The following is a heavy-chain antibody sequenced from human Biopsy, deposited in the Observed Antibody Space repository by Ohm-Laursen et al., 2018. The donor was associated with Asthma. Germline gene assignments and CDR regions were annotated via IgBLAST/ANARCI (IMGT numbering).Heavy chain of an antibody. CDR3: ARGPELDV. CDR1: SGSFSGFF. V-gene: IGHV4-34*01. Sequence: SETLSLTCAVYSGSFSGFFWTWIRQSPGKGLEWIGETNERGVTNNNPSLKSRVIISIDTYWNRVSLKLTSVTAADTAVYYCARGPELDVWGQGTTVTVSS. CDR2: TNERGVT. J-gene: IGHJ6*02.